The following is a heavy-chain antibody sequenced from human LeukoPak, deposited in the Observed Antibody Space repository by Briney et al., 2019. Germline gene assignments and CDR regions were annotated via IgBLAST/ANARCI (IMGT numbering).Heavy chain of an antibody. J-gene: IGHJ4*02. Sequence: PGESLKISCKVSGYSFSNYWIGWVRQLPGKGLEWMAIIYPADSDVRYGPSFEGHVTISADNSINTAYLQWSSLKASDPAMYYCATPAIGSKDYWGQGTLVIVSS. CDR2: IYPADSDV. CDR1: GYSFSNYW. CDR3: ATPAIGSKDY. V-gene: IGHV5-51*01. D-gene: IGHD2-2*01.